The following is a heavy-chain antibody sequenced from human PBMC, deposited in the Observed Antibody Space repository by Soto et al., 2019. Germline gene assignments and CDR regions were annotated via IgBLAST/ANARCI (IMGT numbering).Heavy chain of an antibody. CDR3: AKDSDDILTGYYGGFDY. CDR1: GFTFDDYA. CDR2: ISWNSGSI. V-gene: IGHV3-9*01. J-gene: IGHJ4*02. D-gene: IGHD3-9*01. Sequence: PGGSLRLSCAASGFTFDDYAMHWVRQAPGKGLEWVSGISWNSGSIGYADSVKGRFTISRDNAKNSLYLQMNSLRAEDTALYYCAKDSDDILTGYYGGFDYWGQGTLVTVSS.